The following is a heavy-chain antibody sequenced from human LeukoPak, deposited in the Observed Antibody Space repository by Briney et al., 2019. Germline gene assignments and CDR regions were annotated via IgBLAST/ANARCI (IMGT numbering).Heavy chain of an antibody. CDR1: GFTFSSYS. CDR3: ARRRWGYGSGSYDY. Sequence: LRLSCAASGFTFSSYSMNWVRQAPGKGLEWIGEINHSGSTNYNPSLKSRVTISVDTSKKQFSLKLSSVTAADTAVYYCARRRWGYGSGSYDYWGQGTLVTVSS. CDR2: INHSGST. J-gene: IGHJ4*02. D-gene: IGHD3-10*01. V-gene: IGHV4-34*01.